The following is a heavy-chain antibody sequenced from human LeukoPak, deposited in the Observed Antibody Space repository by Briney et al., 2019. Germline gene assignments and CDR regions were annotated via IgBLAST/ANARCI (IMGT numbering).Heavy chain of an antibody. Sequence: GESLKISCTASGYSFSSDWIAWVRQMPGKGLEWMGILFPIDSETTYSPSFQGQVTISADKSISTAYLQWSSLKASDTAMYYCTRGCSGGSCSRDAMDVWGQGTMVTVSS. D-gene: IGHD2-15*01. J-gene: IGHJ6*02. CDR2: LFPIDSET. CDR1: GYSFSSDW. CDR3: TRGCSGGSCSRDAMDV. V-gene: IGHV5-51*01.